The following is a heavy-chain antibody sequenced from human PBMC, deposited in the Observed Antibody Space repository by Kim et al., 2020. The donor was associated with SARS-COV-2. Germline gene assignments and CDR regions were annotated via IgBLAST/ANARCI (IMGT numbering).Heavy chain of an antibody. D-gene: IGHD6-13*01. CDR1: GGSISSSSYY. Sequence: SETLSLTCTVSGGSISSSSYYWGWIRQPPGKGLEWIGSIYYSGSTYYNPSLKSRVTISVDTSKNQFSLKLSSVTAADTAVYYCASRTAAGDYWGQGTLVTVSS. CDR3: ASRTAAGDY. J-gene: IGHJ4*02. V-gene: IGHV4-39*07. CDR2: IYYSGST.